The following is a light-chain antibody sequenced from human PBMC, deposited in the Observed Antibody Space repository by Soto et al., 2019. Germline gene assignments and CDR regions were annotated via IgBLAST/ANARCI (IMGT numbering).Light chain of an antibody. J-gene: IGKJ2*01. Sequence: IQMTQSPSSLSASVGDSVTITCRASQSISHYLNWYQQVAGKAPKFLISSASVKQEGVSSRFSGGGSGTDFTLTINSLQPEDFATYYCQQSYGVPVTFGQGTKLE. CDR1: QSISHY. CDR3: QQSYGVPVT. CDR2: SAS. V-gene: IGKV1-39*01.